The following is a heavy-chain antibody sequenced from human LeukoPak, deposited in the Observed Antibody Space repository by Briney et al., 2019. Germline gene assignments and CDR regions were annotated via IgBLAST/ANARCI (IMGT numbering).Heavy chain of an antibody. CDR1: GGSFSGYY. J-gene: IGHJ4*02. D-gene: IGHD3-22*01. CDR2: INHSGST. CDR3: ARAVTMIVVDNFDY. V-gene: IGHV4-34*01. Sequence: SETLSLTCAVYGGSFSGYYWSWIRQLPGKGLEWIGEINHSGSTNYNPSLKSRVTISVDTSKNQFPLKLSSVTAADTAVYYCARAVTMIVVDNFDYWGQGTLVTVSS.